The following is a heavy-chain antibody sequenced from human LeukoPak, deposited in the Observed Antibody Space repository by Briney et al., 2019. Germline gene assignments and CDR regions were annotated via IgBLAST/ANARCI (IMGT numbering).Heavy chain of an antibody. CDR2: IYYSGST. CDR3: ARLIGAYDYFDY. D-gene: IGHD5-12*01. Sequence: SETLSLTCTVSGGSISSYYWSWIRQPPGKGLEWIGYIYYSGSTNYNPSLKSRVTISVDTSKNQFSLKLSSVTAADTAVYYCARLIGAYDYFDYWGQGTLVTVSS. CDR1: GGSISSYY. J-gene: IGHJ4*02. V-gene: IGHV4-59*08.